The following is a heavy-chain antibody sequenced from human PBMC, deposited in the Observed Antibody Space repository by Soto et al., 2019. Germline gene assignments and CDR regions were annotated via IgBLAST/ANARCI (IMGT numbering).Heavy chain of an antibody. V-gene: IGHV2-5*02. CDR3: AHRAGLQGNWNGGYFDF. Sequence: ITLEESGPPRVKPTQTLTLTCTFSGFSLSTSGVGVGWVRQPPGKALERLALIYWDDDKRYSPSLRSRLTITKDTARNQVVLTRTNMDTVDTANYYCAHRAGLQGNWNGGYFDFWCQGALVTVSS. J-gene: IGHJ4*02. D-gene: IGHD1-1*01. CDR2: IYWDDDK. CDR1: GFSLSTSGVG.